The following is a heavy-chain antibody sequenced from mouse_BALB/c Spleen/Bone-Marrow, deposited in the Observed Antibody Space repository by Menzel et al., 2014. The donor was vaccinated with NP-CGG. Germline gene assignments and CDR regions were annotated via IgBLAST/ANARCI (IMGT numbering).Heavy chain of an antibody. CDR2: IYPSDSYT. J-gene: IGHJ2*01. CDR1: GYTFTSYW. CDR3: TRSGGYYFDY. Sequence: QVQLQQSGAELVRPGASVKPSCKASGYTFTSYWVNWVKQRPGQGLEWIGNIYPSDSYTNYNQKFKDKATLTVDKSSSTAYMQLSSPTSEDSAVYYCTRSGGYYFDYWGQGTTLTVSS. V-gene: IGHV1-69*02.